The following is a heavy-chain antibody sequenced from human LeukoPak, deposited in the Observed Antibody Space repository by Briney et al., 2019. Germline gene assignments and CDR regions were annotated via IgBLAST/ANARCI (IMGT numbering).Heavy chain of an antibody. CDR2: IIPIFGTA. D-gene: IGHD3-10*01. CDR1: GGTFSSYA. CDR3: ASSFYYYGSGSYYIH. V-gene: IGHV1-69*05. J-gene: IGHJ4*02. Sequence: SVKVSCKASGGTFSSYAISWVRQAPGQGLEWMGRIIPIFGTANYAQKFQGRVTITTDESTSTAYMELSSLRSEDTAVYYCASSFYYYGSGSYYIHWGQGTLVTVSS.